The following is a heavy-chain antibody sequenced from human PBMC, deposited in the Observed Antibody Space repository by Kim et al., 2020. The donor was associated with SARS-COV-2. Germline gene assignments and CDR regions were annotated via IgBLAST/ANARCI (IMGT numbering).Heavy chain of an antibody. V-gene: IGHV3-30*02. D-gene: IGHD2-15*01. Sequence: GRFTISRDNAKTTLYLQMNSLRAEDTAVFYCAKAGGMYCSGGSCYVNYFDYWGQGTLVTVSS. CDR3: AKAGGMYCSGGSCYVNYFDY. J-gene: IGHJ4*02.